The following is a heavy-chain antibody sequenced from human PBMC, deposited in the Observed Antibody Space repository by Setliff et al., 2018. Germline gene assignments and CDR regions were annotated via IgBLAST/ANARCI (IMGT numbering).Heavy chain of an antibody. CDR3: AKAGSGWYGLGDY. J-gene: IGHJ4*02. CDR2: INPNSGGT. Sequence: ASVKVSCKASGYTFTGYYMHWVRQAPGQGLEWMGWINPNSGGTNYAQKFQGWVTMTRDTSISTAYMELSSLRSADTAIYYCAKAGSGWYGLGDYWGQGTLVTVSS. D-gene: IGHD6-19*01. V-gene: IGHV1-2*04. CDR1: GYTFTGYY.